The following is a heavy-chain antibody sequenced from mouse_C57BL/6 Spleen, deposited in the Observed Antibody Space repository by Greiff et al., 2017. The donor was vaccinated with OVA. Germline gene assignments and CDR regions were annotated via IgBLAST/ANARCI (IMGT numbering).Heavy chain of an antibody. CDR1: GYTFTSYW. Sequence: QVQLQQPGAELVKPGASVKMSCKASGYTFTSYWITWVKQRPGQGLEWIGDIYPGSGSTNYNEKFKSKATLTVDTSSSTAYMQLSSLTSEDSAVYYCAGGDDYDDAMDYWGQGTSVTVSS. CDR2: IYPGSGST. V-gene: IGHV1-55*01. D-gene: IGHD2-4*01. CDR3: AGGDDYDDAMDY. J-gene: IGHJ4*01.